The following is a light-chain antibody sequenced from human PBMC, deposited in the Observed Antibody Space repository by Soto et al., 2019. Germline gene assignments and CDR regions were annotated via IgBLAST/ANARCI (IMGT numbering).Light chain of an antibody. Sequence: DVQMTQSPSTLSGSVGDRVTITCRASQTISSWLAWYQQKPGKAPKLLIYAASSLQGGVPSRFSGSGSGTDFTLTISSLQPEDFATYYCQQSYSTPTFGQGTKVDI. CDR1: QTISSW. V-gene: IGKV1-39*01. CDR3: QQSYSTPT. CDR2: AAS. J-gene: IGKJ1*01.